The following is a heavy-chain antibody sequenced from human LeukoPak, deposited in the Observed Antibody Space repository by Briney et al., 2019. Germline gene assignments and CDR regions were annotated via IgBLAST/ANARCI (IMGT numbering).Heavy chain of an antibody. D-gene: IGHD3-3*01. Sequence: GGSLRLSCAASGFTFSNYGIHWVRQAPGKGLEWVSAISGSGGSTYYADSVKGRFTISRDNSKNTLYLQMNSLRAEDTAVYYCAKDPSSITIFGVVSRGPYYFDYWGQGTLVTVSS. CDR1: GFTFSNYG. V-gene: IGHV3-23*01. CDR2: ISGSGGST. J-gene: IGHJ4*02. CDR3: AKDPSSITIFGVVSRGPYYFDY.